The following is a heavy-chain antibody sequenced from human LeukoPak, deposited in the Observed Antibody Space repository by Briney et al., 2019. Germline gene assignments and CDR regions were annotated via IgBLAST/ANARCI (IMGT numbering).Heavy chain of an antibody. J-gene: IGHJ2*01. CDR2: IYTSGST. CDR3: ARDPNWVFDL. D-gene: IGHD1-1*01. CDR1: GDSISSGNYY. V-gene: IGHV4-61*02. Sequence: SETLSLTCIVSGDSISSGNYYWSWIRQPAGKGLEWIGRIYTSGSTNYNPSLKSRVTISVDTSKNQFSLKLSSVTAADTAVYYCARDPNWVFDLWGRGTLVTVSS.